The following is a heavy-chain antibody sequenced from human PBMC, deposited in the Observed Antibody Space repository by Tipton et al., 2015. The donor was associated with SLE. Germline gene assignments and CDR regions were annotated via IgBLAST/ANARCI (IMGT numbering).Heavy chain of an antibody. Sequence: TLSLTCTVSGGSISSHYWSWIRQPPGKGLEWIGYIYNSGSGNYNPSLKSRVTISVDTSKNQFSLKLSSVSAADTAVYYCARSDYYDRSGYYSYAFDIWGQGTMVTVSS. V-gene: IGHV4-59*11. CDR1: GGSISSHY. J-gene: IGHJ3*02. D-gene: IGHD3-22*01. CDR2: IYNSGSG. CDR3: ARSDYYDRSGYYSYAFDI.